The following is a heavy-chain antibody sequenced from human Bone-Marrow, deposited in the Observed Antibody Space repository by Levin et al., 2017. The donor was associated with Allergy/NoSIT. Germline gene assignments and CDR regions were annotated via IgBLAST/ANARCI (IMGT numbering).Heavy chain of an antibody. V-gene: IGHV3-7*03. CDR3: TRDITYSTSSEDF. Sequence: GGSLRLSCAVSGFNLRDYWMTWVRQAPGKGLEWVANIGKGGGQKFYVDSVKGRFTIFRDNAKNSLFLQMNSLRVEDTAVYYCTRDITYSTSSEDFWGQGTLVTVSS. D-gene: IGHD6-6*01. CDR1: GFNLRDYW. J-gene: IGHJ4*02. CDR2: IGKGGGQK.